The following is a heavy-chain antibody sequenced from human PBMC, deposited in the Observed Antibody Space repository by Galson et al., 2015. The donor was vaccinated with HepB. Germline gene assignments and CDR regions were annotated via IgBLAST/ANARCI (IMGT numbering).Heavy chain of an antibody. CDR2: INPNSGGT. CDR3: ASYSSSSQYYFDY. Sequence: SVKVSCKASGYTFTGYYMHWVRQAPGQGLEWMGWINPNSGGTNYAQKFQGGVTMTRDTSISTAYMELSRLRSDDTAVYYCASYSSSSQYYFDYWGQGTLVTVSS. V-gene: IGHV1-2*02. D-gene: IGHD6-13*01. CDR1: GYTFTGYY. J-gene: IGHJ4*02.